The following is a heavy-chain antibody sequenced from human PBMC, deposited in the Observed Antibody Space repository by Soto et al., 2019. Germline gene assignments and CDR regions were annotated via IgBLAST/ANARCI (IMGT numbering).Heavy chain of an antibody. CDR2: IYYSGST. J-gene: IGHJ6*02. CDR1: GGSISSGGYY. CDR3: AREWIAAAVDYGMGV. Sequence: QVQLQESGPGLVKPSQTLSLTCTVSGGSISSGGYYWSWIRQHPGKGLEWIGYIYYSGSTYYNPSRKSRVTISVDKSKNQFSLKLSSVNAADTAVYYCAREWIAAAVDYGMGVWGQGTTVTVSS. D-gene: IGHD6-13*01. V-gene: IGHV4-31*03.